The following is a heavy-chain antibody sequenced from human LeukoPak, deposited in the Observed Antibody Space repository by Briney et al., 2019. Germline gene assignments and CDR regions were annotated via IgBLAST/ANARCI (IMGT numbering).Heavy chain of an antibody. CDR2: IFYSGRT. Sequence: PSETLSLTCTVSGGSISSSTYYWGWIRQPPGKGLEWIGSIFYSGRTYYNPSLKSRVTMSVDTSKNQFSLRLSSVIAADTAVYYCARDILATSIAAPYYWGQGTLVTVSS. CDR3: ARDILATSIAAPYY. D-gene: IGHD6-13*01. V-gene: IGHV4-39*07. CDR1: GGSISSSTYY. J-gene: IGHJ4*02.